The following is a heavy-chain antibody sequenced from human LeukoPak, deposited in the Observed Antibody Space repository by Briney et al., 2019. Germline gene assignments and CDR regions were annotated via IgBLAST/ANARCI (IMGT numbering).Heavy chain of an antibody. CDR1: GGSISSYY. CDR2: INHSGST. Sequence: SETLSLTCTVSGGSISSYYWSWIRQPPGKGLEWIGEINHSGSTNYNPSLKSRVTISVDTSKNQFSLKLSSVTAADTAVYYCARGAGYSSSSYWFDPWGQGTLVTVSS. CDR3: ARGAGYSSSSYWFDP. D-gene: IGHD6-6*01. V-gene: IGHV4-34*01. J-gene: IGHJ5*02.